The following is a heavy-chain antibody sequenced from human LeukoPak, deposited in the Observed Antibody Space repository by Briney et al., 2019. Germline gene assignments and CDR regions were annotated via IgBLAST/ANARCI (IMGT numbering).Heavy chain of an antibody. J-gene: IGHJ5*02. V-gene: IGHV4-30-2*03. CDR1: GGSISSGNYY. CDR2: IYYSGST. Sequence: SQTLSLTCTVSGGSISSGNYYYSWIRQPAGKGLEWIGSIYYSGSTYYNPSLKSRVTISVDTSKNQFSLKLSSVTAADTAVYYCARHSWFGNWFGPWGQGTLVTVSS. D-gene: IGHD3-10*01. CDR3: ARHSWFGNWFGP.